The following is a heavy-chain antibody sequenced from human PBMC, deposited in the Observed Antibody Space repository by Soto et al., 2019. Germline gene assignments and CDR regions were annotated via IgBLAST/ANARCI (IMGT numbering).Heavy chain of an antibody. J-gene: IGHJ4*02. V-gene: IGHV3-7*05. D-gene: IGHD1-1*01. CDR2: VKQDGSEK. Sequence: GGSLRLSCAASGFTFSSYWMTWVRQAPGKGLEWVANVKQDGSEKYYVDSVKGRFTISRDNAKNSLFLQMNSLRAEDTAVYYCARGGTSIATSFDYWGQGTLVTVSS. CDR1: GFTFSSYW. CDR3: ARGGTSIATSFDY.